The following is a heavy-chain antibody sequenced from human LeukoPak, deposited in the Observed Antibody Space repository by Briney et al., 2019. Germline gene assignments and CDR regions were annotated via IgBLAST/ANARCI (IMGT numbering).Heavy chain of an antibody. CDR3: ARSRFKYSGSYYSLGY. Sequence: ASVKVSCKASGYTFTGYYMHWVRQATGQGLEWMGWMNPNSGNTGYAQKFQGRVTMTRNTSISTAYMELSSLRSEDTAVYYCARSRFKYSGSYYSLGYWGQGTLVTVSS. D-gene: IGHD1-26*01. J-gene: IGHJ4*02. CDR1: GYTFTGYY. CDR2: MNPNSGNT. V-gene: IGHV1-8*02.